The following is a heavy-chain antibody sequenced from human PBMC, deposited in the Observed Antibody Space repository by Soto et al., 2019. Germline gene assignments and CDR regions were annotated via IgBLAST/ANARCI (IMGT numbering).Heavy chain of an antibody. CDR2: INAGNGNT. D-gene: IGHD4-17*01. Sequence: ASVKVSCKASGYTFTSYAMHWVRQAPGQRLEWMGWINAGNGNTKYSQKFQGRVTITRDTSTSTAYMELSSLRSEDTAVYYCAKILQLGDYAYYYYGMDVWGQGTTVTVSS. J-gene: IGHJ6*02. CDR3: AKILQLGDYAYYYYGMDV. CDR1: GYTFTSYA. V-gene: IGHV1-3*01.